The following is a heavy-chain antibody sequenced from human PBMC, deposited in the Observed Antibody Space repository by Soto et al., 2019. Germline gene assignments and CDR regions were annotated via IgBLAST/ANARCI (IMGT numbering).Heavy chain of an antibody. CDR2: ITAYNGNT. J-gene: IGHJ5*02. D-gene: IGHD6-6*01. V-gene: IGHV1-18*01. Sequence: QVQLVQSGAEVKEPGASVKVSCKASGYTFISYPINWVRQAPGQGLEWMGLITAYNGNTNYAQKFQDRVTMTTDTXXSTAYMELRSLRSDDTAVYYCARVHNSISSQWFDPWGQGTLVTVSS. CDR3: ARVHNSISSQWFDP. CDR1: GYTFISYP.